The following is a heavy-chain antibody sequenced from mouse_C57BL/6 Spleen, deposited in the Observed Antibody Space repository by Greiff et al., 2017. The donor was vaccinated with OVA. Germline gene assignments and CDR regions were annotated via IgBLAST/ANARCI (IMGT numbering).Heavy chain of an antibody. CDR2: IDPSDSYT. V-gene: IGHV1-50*01. CDR1: GYTFTSYW. CDR3: ARSRANWGFDY. Sequence: QVQLQQPGAELVKPGASVKLSCKASGYTFTSYWMQWVKQRPGQGLEWIGEIDPSDSYTNYNQKFKGKATLTVDTSSSKAYMQLSSLTSEDSAVYYCARSRANWGFDYWGQGTTLTVSS. J-gene: IGHJ2*01. D-gene: IGHD4-1*01.